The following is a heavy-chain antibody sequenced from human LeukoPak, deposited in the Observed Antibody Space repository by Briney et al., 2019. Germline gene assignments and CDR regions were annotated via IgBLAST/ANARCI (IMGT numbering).Heavy chain of an antibody. J-gene: IGHJ3*02. CDR2: INPSGGST. D-gene: IGHD2-2*01. Sequence: ASVKVSCKASGYTFTGYYMHWVRQAPGQGLEWMGVINPSGGSTNYAQKFQGRVTMTRDTSTSTVYMELSSLRSEDTAVYYCARVYRDCRITSCYNDAFDIWGQGTMVTVSS. CDR3: ARVYRDCRITSCYNDAFDI. V-gene: IGHV1-46*01. CDR1: GYTFTGYY.